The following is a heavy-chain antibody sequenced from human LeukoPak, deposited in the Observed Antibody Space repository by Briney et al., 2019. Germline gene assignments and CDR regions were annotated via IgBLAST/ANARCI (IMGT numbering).Heavy chain of an antibody. J-gene: IGHJ4*02. Sequence: GGSVKVSCKASGYTFTGYYMHWVRQAPGQGLEWVGWINHNSGDTNYAQKLRGRVTMTRDTSISTAYMELSRLRADDTAVYYCARGPQAGPTADYWGQGTLATVS. V-gene: IGHV1-2*02. CDR3: ARGPQAGPTADY. D-gene: IGHD1-1*01. CDR2: INHNSGDT. CDR1: GYTFTGYY.